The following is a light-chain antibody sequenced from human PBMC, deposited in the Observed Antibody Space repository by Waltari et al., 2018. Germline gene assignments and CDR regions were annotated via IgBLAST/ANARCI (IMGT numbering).Light chain of an antibody. CDR2: AAS. Sequence: IQLTQSPSALSASVGDRVTITCRATQDIYTYLAWYQQEPGKAPKLLNYAASTLPSGVPSRFSGSGSGTDFTLTISSLQPEDFATYYCQQFNSYPRTFGQGTKVEIK. V-gene: IGKV1-9*01. J-gene: IGKJ1*01. CDR1: QDIYTY. CDR3: QQFNSYPRT.